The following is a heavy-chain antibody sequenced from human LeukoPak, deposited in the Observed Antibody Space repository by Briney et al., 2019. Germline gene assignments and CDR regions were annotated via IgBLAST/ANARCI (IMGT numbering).Heavy chain of an antibody. V-gene: IGHV3-23*01. Sequence: SGGSLRLSCAASGFTFSSYTMSWVRQAPGKGLEWVSAISGSGGSTYYADSVKGRFTISRDNSKNTLYLQMNSLRGEDTAVYYCAKDVGLLLVYWGQGTLVTVSS. CDR1: GFTFSSYT. CDR3: AKDVGLLLVY. J-gene: IGHJ4*02. CDR2: ISGSGGST. D-gene: IGHD2-15*01.